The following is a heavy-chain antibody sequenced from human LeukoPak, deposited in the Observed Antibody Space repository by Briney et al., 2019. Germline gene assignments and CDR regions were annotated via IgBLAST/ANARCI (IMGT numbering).Heavy chain of an antibody. V-gene: IGHV3-23*01. CDR1: GFTFNTHA. J-gene: IGHJ4*02. CDR2: IGGSGSNR. Sequence: GGSLRLSCTASGFTFNTHAMSWVRQAPGKGLEWVSGIGGSGSNRYYADSVEGRFTISRDNSKNTLYLQMTSLRAEDTAVYYCAKDEHFDWLLEEWGQGTLVTVSS. D-gene: IGHD3-9*01. CDR3: AKDEHFDWLLEE.